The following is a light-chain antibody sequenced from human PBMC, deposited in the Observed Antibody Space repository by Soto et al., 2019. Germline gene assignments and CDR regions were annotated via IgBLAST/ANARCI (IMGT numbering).Light chain of an antibody. CDR2: DAS. J-gene: IGKJ1*01. Sequence: AIQMTQSPSSLSASVGDRVTITCRASQGIGNDLGWYQQKPGKAPKLLIYDASSLQTGVPSRFSGSGSGTDFTLTISSLQPEDIATNYCLQDYNYPRTFGQGTKVELK. CDR3: LQDYNYPRT. CDR1: QGIGND. V-gene: IGKV1-6*01.